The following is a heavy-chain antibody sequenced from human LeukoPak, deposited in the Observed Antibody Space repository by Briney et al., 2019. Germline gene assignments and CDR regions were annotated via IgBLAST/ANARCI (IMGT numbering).Heavy chain of an antibody. CDR3: AREYYCSTTSCFFDY. CDR2: IIPIFGTA. V-gene: IGHV1-69*13. CDR1: GGTFSSYA. J-gene: IGHJ4*02. D-gene: IGHD2-2*01. Sequence: SVKVSCKASGGTFSSYAISWVRQAPGQGLEWMGGIIPIFGTANYAQKFQGRVTITADESTSTAYMELSSLRSEDTAVYYCAREYYCSTTSCFFDYWGQGTLVTVSS.